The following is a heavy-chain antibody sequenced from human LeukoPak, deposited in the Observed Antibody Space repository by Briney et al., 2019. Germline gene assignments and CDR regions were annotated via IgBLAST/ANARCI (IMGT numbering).Heavy chain of an antibody. V-gene: IGHV4-4*07. Sequence: KPSETLSLTCTVSSRSISLYYYRWIRQPAGKGLEWIGRIYTSGSTNYNPSLKSRVTISVDKSKNQFSLKLSSVTAADTAVYYCVTEFVSLRRVEYWGQGTLVTVSS. J-gene: IGHJ4*02. D-gene: IGHD3-10*01. CDR2: IYTSGST. CDR1: SRSISLYY. CDR3: VTEFVSLRRVEY.